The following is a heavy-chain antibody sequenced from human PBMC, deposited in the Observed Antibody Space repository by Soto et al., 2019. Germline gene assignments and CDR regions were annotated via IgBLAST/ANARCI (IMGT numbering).Heavy chain of an antibody. CDR3: ARSRRRQAAASGYYYYYGMDV. CDR1: GGSFSGYY. Sequence: ASETLSLTCAVYGGSFSGYYWSWIRQPPGKGLEWIGEINHSGSTNYNPSLKSRVTISVDTSKNQFSLKLSSVTAADTAVYYCARSRRRQAAASGYYYYYGMDVWGQGTTVTVSS. CDR2: INHSGST. J-gene: IGHJ6*02. V-gene: IGHV4-34*01. D-gene: IGHD2-2*01.